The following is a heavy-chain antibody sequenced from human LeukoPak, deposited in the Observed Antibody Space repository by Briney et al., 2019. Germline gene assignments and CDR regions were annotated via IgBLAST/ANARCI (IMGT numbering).Heavy chain of an antibody. CDR3: ARLYYDILTGYFPYYYYYMDV. V-gene: IGHV4-34*01. J-gene: IGHJ6*03. Sequence: SETLSLTCAVYGGSFSGYYWSWIRQPPGKGLEWIGEINHSGSTNYNPSLKSRVTISVDTSKNQFSLKLSSVTAADTAVYYCARLYYDILTGYFPYYYYYMDVWGKGTTVTVSS. CDR2: INHSGST. CDR1: GGSFSGYY. D-gene: IGHD3-9*01.